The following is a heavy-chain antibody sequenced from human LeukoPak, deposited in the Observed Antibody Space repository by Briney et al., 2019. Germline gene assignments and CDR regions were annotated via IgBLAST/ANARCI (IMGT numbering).Heavy chain of an antibody. CDR3: ARDTYYYDSSGYFGYFDY. CDR1: GGSISSYY. V-gene: IGHV4-4*08. D-gene: IGHD3-22*01. J-gene: IGHJ4*02. CDR2: IYNSGST. Sequence: SETLSLTCSVSGGSISSYYWSWIRQPPGKGLEWIGYIYNSGSTNYNPSLKSRVTISVDTSKNQFSLKLSSVTAADTAVYYCARDTYYYDSSGYFGYFDYWGQGTLVTVSS.